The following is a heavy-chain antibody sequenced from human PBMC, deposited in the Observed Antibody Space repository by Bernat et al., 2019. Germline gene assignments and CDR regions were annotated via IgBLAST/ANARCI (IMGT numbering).Heavy chain of an antibody. D-gene: IGHD3-22*01. Sequence: QVQLQQWGAGLLKPSETLSLTCAVYGGSFSGYYWSWIRQPPGKGLEWIGGINHSGSTNYNPSLKSRVTISVDTSKNQFSLKLSSVTAADTAVYYCARVAYYYDSSGYWAEDYWGQGTLVTVSS. CDR1: GGSFSGYY. J-gene: IGHJ4*02. CDR2: INHSGST. CDR3: ARVAYYYDSSGYWAEDY. V-gene: IGHV4-34*01.